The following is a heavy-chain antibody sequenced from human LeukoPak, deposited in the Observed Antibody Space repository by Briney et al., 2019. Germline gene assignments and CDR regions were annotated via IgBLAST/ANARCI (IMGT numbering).Heavy chain of an antibody. Sequence: PSDTLSLTCTVSGAYLGSGNYYWRWIRQPPGKGLQYIGYISHSGSTNYNPSLKYRVSISVDTSKNQFSLNLRSVTAADTALYYCARSVGYDYGDYRDWGQGTLVTVSS. CDR2: ISHSGST. CDR1: GAYLGSGNYY. CDR3: ARSVGYDYGDYRD. D-gene: IGHD4-17*01. V-gene: IGHV4-61*01. J-gene: IGHJ4*02.